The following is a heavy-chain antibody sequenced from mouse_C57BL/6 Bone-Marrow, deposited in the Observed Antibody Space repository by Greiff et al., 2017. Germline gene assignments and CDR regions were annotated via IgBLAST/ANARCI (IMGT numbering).Heavy chain of an antibody. CDR1: GFTFSSYG. V-gene: IGHV5-6*01. J-gene: IGHJ3*01. CDR3: ARHGGSWVAY. Sequence: EVHLVESGGDLVKPGGSPKLSCAASGFTFSSYGMSWVRQTPDKRLEWVATISSGGSYTYYPASVKGRFTISRDNAKNTLYLPMSSLKSEDTAMDYCARHGGSWVAYWGQGTLVTVSA. CDR2: ISSGGSYT. D-gene: IGHD1-1*02.